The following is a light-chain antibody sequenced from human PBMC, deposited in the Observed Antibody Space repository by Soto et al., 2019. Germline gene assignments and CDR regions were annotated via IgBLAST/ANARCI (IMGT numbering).Light chain of an antibody. Sequence: EIIMTQSPATLSVSPGERATLPCRASQALRSNLAWYQQKPGQAPRLLIFGASTRATGIPARFSGSGSGTEFTLTISSLQSEDFALYYCQQYNDWPLTFGQGTKVEIK. CDR1: QALRSN. J-gene: IGKJ1*01. CDR2: GAS. CDR3: QQYNDWPLT. V-gene: IGKV3-15*01.